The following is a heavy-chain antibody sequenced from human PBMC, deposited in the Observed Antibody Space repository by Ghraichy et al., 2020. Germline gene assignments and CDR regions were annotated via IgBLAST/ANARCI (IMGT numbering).Heavy chain of an antibody. D-gene: IGHD2-21*01. CDR3: ARQEGADIVVGHRNWFDP. Sequence: GGSLRLSCAASGFIFSSYTMHWVRQAPGKGLEWVSWISSGSGKIYYADSLKGRCTISRDNAKNSLFLQMNNLRAEDTAVYYCARQEGADIVVGHRNWFDPGGQGTLVAVAS. J-gene: IGHJ5*02. CDR2: ISSGSGKI. CDR1: GFIFSSYT. V-gene: IGHV3-21*01.